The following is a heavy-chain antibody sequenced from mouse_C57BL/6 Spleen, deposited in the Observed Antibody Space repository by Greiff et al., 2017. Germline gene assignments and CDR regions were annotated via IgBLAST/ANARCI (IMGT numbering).Heavy chain of an antibody. V-gene: IGHV1-55*01. Sequence: QVQLQQPGAELVKPGASVKMSCKASGYTFTSYWITWVKQRPGQGLEWIGDIYPGSGSTNYNEKFKSKATLTVDTSSSTAYMQLSSLTSEDSAVYYCAREWDTTVVEDYWGQGTTLTVSS. D-gene: IGHD1-1*01. CDR3: AREWDTTVVEDY. CDR1: GYTFTSYW. CDR2: IYPGSGST. J-gene: IGHJ2*01.